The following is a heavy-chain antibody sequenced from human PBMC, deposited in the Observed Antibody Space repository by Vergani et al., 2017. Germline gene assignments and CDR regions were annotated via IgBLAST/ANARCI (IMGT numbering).Heavy chain of an antibody. V-gene: IGHV4-59*01. J-gene: IGHJ5*02. CDR1: GGSISSYY. CDR3: ARDLRWFDP. Sequence: QVQLQESGPGLVKPSETLSLTCTVSGGSISSYYWSWIRQPPGKGLEWIGYIYYSGSNNYNPSLKSRVTISVDTSKNQFSLKLSSVTAADTAVYYCARDLRWFDPWGQGTLVTVSS. CDR2: IYYSGSN.